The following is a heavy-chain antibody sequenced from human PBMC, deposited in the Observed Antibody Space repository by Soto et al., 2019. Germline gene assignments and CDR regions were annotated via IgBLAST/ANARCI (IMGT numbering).Heavy chain of an antibody. D-gene: IGHD3-10*01. J-gene: IGHJ4*02. CDR2: ISASGGST. V-gene: IGHV3-23*01. CDR1: GFTFSNYA. CDR3: AIHFYCGSGSYYAVDY. Sequence: EVQLLESGGGFVQPGGSLRLSCVVSGFTFSNYAINWVRQAPGKGLEWVSAISASGGSTYYIDSVKGRFTISRDSSKNTLYLQMNSLRVDDTAVYYCAIHFYCGSGSYYAVDYWGQGTLVTVSS.